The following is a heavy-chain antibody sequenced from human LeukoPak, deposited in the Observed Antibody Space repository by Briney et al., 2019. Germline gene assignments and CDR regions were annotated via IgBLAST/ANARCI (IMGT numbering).Heavy chain of an antibody. Sequence: PGGSLRLSCAASGFTFSNYWTHWVRQAPGKRLVWISRLNSDGSTTSYADSVKGRFTISRDNAKNTLYLQMNSLRAEDTAVYYCTRYSGSYYGFDYWGQGTLVTVSS. CDR2: LNSDGSTT. J-gene: IGHJ4*02. V-gene: IGHV3-74*01. CDR3: TRYSGSYYGFDY. CDR1: GFTFSNYW. D-gene: IGHD1-26*01.